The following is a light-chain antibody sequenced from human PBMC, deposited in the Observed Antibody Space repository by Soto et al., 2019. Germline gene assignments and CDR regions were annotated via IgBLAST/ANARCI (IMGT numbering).Light chain of an antibody. V-gene: IGLV2-8*01. J-gene: IGLJ1*01. CDR3: GSYAGSDNFV. CDR2: EVT. CDR1: SSDVGGSDF. Sequence: QSALTQPPSASGSPGQSVTISCTGTSSDVGGSDFISWYQQHPGKAPKLMIYEVTKRPSGVPDRFSGSKSGNTASLTVSGLQAEDEAEYFCGSYAGSDNFVFGTGTKLTVL.